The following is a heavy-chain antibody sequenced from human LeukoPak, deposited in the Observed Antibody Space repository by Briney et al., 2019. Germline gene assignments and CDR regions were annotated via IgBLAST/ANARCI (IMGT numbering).Heavy chain of an antibody. D-gene: IGHD3-10*01. CDR2: IYPGDSDT. CDR3: ARPDIGVALV. Sequence: GESLQISCKGSGCRFTNYWIGWVRQMPGKGLEWMGIIYPGDSDTRYSPSFQGQVTISADKSISTAYLQWSSLKASDTAMYYCARPDIGVALVWGQGTLVTVSS. CDR1: GCRFTNYW. J-gene: IGHJ4*02. V-gene: IGHV5-51*01.